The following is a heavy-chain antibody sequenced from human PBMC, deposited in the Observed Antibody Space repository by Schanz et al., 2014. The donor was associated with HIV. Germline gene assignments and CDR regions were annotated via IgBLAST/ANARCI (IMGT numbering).Heavy chain of an antibody. V-gene: IGHV3-33*01. J-gene: IGHJ3*02. Sequence: QVQLVESGGGVVQPGRSLRLSCAASGFTFRSYGMHWVRQAPGKGLEWVAVTWYDASNKYYADSVKGRFTISRDNSKNTLFLQMNSLRAEDTAVYFCARDVAGCSGTSCYSDAFDIWGQGTLVTVSS. CDR3: ARDVAGCSGTSCYSDAFDI. CDR1: GFTFRSYG. D-gene: IGHD2-2*01. CDR2: TWYDASNK.